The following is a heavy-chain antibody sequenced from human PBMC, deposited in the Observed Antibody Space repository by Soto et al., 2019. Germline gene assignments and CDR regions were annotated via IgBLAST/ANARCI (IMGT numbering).Heavy chain of an antibody. CDR1: GFTFSSYG. CDR2: IWYDGSNK. J-gene: IGHJ5*02. V-gene: IGHV3-33*01. Sequence: GGSLRLSCAASGFTFSSYGMHWVRQAPGKGLEWVAVIWYDGSNKYYADSVKGRFTISRDNSKNTLYLQMNSLRAEDTAVYYCLRVSWVEYYYFWSGYPNRLAPWSQGTLVTVSS. CDR3: LRVSWVEYYYFWSGYPNRLAP. D-gene: IGHD3-3*01.